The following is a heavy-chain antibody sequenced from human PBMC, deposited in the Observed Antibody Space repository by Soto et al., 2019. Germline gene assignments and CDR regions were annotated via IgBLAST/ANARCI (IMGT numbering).Heavy chain of an antibody. CDR3: ARDDLNAYFFDI. CDR2: IYHSGST. Sequence: QLQLQESGSGLVKPSQTLSLTCSVSGASISSGGYSWNWIRQPPGKGLEWIGYIYHSGSTYYNPSLKSRVTISVDKSKNQFSLKLSSVTAADTAVYYCARDDLNAYFFDIWGQGTMVTVSS. CDR1: GASISSGGYS. D-gene: IGHD3-16*01. V-gene: IGHV4-30-2*01. J-gene: IGHJ3*02.